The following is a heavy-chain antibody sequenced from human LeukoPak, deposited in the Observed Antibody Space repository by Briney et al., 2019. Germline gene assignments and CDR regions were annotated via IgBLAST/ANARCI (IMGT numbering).Heavy chain of an antibody. CDR2: ISAYNGNT. Sequence: ASVKVSCKASGYTFTSYGISWVRQAPGQGLEWMGWISAYNGNTNYAQKLQGRVTMTTDTSTSTAYMELRSLRSDDTAAYYCARGGLDYYGSGTYYPNYNWFDPWGQGTLVTVSS. CDR1: GYTFTSYG. V-gene: IGHV1-18*01. D-gene: IGHD3-10*01. CDR3: ARGGLDYYGSGTYYPNYNWFDP. J-gene: IGHJ5*02.